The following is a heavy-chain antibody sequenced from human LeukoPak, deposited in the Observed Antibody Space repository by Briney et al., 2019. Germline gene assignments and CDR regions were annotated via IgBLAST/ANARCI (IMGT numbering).Heavy chain of an antibody. CDR2: FDHGGNT. CDR3: ARAMSIAARLQTIFAS. D-gene: IGHD6-6*01. V-gene: IGHV4-38-2*02. Sequence: DTVSLLCTLCGHSISTGYYGDWIRQTPGKGVEWIWTFDHGGNTYHKPSLEGRLTISIDTYKHQVSLNITSVTAAHTAVYYRARAMSIAARLQTIFASWGQGNLVTVSS. CDR1: GHSISTGYY. J-gene: IGHJ4*02.